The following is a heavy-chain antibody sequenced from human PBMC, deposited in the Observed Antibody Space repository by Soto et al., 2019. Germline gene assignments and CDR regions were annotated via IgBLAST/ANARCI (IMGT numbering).Heavy chain of an antibody. CDR3: ARQTRVATVF. CDR1: WYSFSSYW. V-gene: IGHV5-10-1*01. D-gene: IGHD5-12*01. Sequence: GGSLKVSCKGSWYSFSSYWISWVRQMPGKGLELMGRIDPSDSYTNYRPSFQGHVTISADKSISTAYLQWSSLKASDTAMYYCARQTRVATVFWGQGTMVTVSS. CDR2: IDPSDSYT. J-gene: IGHJ3*01.